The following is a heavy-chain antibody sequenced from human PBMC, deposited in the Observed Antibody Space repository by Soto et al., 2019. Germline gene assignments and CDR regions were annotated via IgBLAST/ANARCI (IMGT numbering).Heavy chain of an antibody. Sequence: SETLSLTCAVYGGSFSGYYWSWIRQPPGKGLEWIGEINHSGSTNYNPSLKSRVTISVDTSKNQFSLKLSPVTAADTAVYYCARGRDRVVTTVTTLDYWGQGTLGTVSA. V-gene: IGHV4-34*01. CDR2: INHSGST. CDR1: GGSFSGYY. D-gene: IGHD4-17*01. J-gene: IGHJ4*02. CDR3: ARGRDRVVTTVTTLDY.